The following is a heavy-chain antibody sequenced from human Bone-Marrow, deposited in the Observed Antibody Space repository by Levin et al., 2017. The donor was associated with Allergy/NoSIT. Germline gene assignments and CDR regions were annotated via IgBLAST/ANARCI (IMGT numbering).Heavy chain of an antibody. D-gene: IGHD4-23*01. CDR2: INPTFASA. V-gene: IGHV1-69*01. J-gene: IGHJ4*02. CDR1: GGTFLSHV. CDR3: AQTERGGGNSHYEL. Sequence: KISCKASGGTFLSHVITWVRQAPGQGLEWMGAINPTFASANYAQNLQDRFTITADESRSTSYLELRSLKYEDTATYYCAQTERGGGNSHYELWGQGTLVVVSS.